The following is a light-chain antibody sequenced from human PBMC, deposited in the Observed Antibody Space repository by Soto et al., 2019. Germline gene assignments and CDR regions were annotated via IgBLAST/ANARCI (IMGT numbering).Light chain of an antibody. V-gene: IGLV4-69*01. J-gene: IGLJ1*01. CDR1: SGHSSYA. Sequence: QPVLTQSPSTSASLGASVKLTCTLSSGHSSYAIAWHQQQPEKGPQYLMKINSDGSHTKGDGIPDRFSGSSSGAERYLIISSLQSEDEADYYCQTWGSGIHVFGTGTKVTVL. CDR3: QTWGSGIHV. CDR2: INSDGSH.